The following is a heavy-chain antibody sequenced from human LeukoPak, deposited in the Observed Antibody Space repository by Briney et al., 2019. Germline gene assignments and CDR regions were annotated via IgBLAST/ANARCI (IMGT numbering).Heavy chain of an antibody. V-gene: IGHV5-51*01. J-gene: IGHJ4*02. CDR3: ARSTDNEPHYYDTSGYYIDY. D-gene: IGHD3-22*01. CDR1: GYSFINYW. CDR2: IYPGDSDT. Sequence: GESLRISCKGSGYSFINYWIGWVRQMPGKGLEWMGIIYPGDSDTRYSPSFQGQVTISADKSISTAYLQWSSLKASDTAIYYCARSTDNEPHYYDTSGYYIDYWGQGTLVTVSS.